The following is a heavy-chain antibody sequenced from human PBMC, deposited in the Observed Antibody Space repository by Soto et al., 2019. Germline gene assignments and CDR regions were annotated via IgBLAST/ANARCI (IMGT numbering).Heavy chain of an antibody. CDR1: GFTFSSYG. V-gene: IGHV3-30*18. D-gene: IGHD3-22*01. J-gene: IGHJ6*02. CDR2: ISYDGSNK. CDR3: AKATHYYDSSGYYFLYYGMDV. Sequence: PGGSLRLSCAASGFTFSSYGMHWVRQAPGKGLEWVAVISYDGSNKYYADSVKGRFTISRDNSKNTLYLQMNSLRAEDTAVYYCAKATHYYDSSGYYFLYYGMDVWGQGTTVTVSS.